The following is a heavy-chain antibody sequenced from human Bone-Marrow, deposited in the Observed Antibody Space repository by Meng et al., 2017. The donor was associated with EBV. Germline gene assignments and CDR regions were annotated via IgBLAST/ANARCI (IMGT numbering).Heavy chain of an antibody. J-gene: IGHJ5*02. Sequence: VLRQRWGAGLLQPSETPSLTCAVYGGSCSGYYWSWIRQPPGKGLEWIGEINHSGSTNYNPSLKSRVTISVDTSKNQFSLKLSSVTAADTAVYYCARRSITIFGVVTRYNWFDPWGQGTLVTVSS. CDR1: GGSCSGYY. D-gene: IGHD3-3*01. CDR2: INHSGST. V-gene: IGHV4-34*01. CDR3: ARRSITIFGVVTRYNWFDP.